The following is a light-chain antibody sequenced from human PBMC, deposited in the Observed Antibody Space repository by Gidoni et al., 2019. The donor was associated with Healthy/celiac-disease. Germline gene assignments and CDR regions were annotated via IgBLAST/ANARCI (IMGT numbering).Light chain of an antibody. CDR3: QAWDSSTGV. Sequence: SYELTQPPPVSVSPGQTATITCSGGKLGDKYACWYQQKPGQSPVLVIYQDRKRPSGIPERFSGSNSGNAATLTISGTQAMDEADYYCQAWDSSTGVFGGGTKLTVL. J-gene: IGLJ3*02. CDR1: KLGDKY. V-gene: IGLV3-1*01. CDR2: QDR.